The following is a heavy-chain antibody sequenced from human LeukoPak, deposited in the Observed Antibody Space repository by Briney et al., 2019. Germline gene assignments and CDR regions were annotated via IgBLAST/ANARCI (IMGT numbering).Heavy chain of an antibody. V-gene: IGHV3-30*18. CDR3: AKGLRYFDWLSH. D-gene: IGHD3-9*01. J-gene: IGHJ5*02. CDR1: GFTFSSYG. CDR2: ISYDGSNK. Sequence: PGGSLRLSCAASGFTFSSYGMHWVRQAPGKGLEWVAVISYDGSNKYYADSVKGRFTISRDNSKNTLYLQMNCLRAEDTAVYYCAKGLRYFDWLSHWGQGTLVTVSS.